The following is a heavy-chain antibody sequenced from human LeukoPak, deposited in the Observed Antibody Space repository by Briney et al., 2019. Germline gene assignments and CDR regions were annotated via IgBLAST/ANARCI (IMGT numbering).Heavy chain of an antibody. J-gene: IGHJ4*02. CDR1: GGSISSGGYY. CDR3: ASGWLVPHYFDY. V-gene: IGHV4-31*03. D-gene: IGHD6-19*01. CDR2: IYYSGST. Sequence: SETLSLTRTVSGGSISSGGYYWSWIRQHPGKGLEWIGYIYYSGSTYYNPSLKSRVTISVDTSKNQFSLKLSSVTAADTAVYYCASGWLVPHYFDYWGQGTLVTVSS.